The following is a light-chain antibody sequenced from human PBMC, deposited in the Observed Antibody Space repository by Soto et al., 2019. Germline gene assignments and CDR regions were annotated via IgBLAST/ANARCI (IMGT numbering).Light chain of an antibody. V-gene: IGKV2-30*02. CDR2: KVS. CDR3: MQNAHGPHT. J-gene: IGKJ2*01. Sequence: DVVMTQSPLSLPVTLGQPASISCRSSQSLVQSDGNTYLKWFHQRPGQSPRRLIYKVSNRDSGVPERCGGGGAGTDFTLKISRGEAEDVGFYYGMQNAHGPHTLGQGTTLEIK. CDR1: QSLVQSDGNTY.